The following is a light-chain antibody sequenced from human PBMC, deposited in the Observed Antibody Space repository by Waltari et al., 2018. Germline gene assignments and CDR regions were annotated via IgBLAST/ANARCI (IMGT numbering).Light chain of an antibody. CDR2: WAP. V-gene: IGKV4-1*01. CDR1: QSILYNSNNKNY. Sequence: DIVMTQSPDSLAVSLGERATINCKSSQSILYNSNNKNYLAWYQQKPGQPPKLLIYWAPTRESGVPDRFSGSGSGTDFTLTISSLQAEDVAVYYCQQYYSIPYTFGPGTKLEIK. J-gene: IGKJ2*01. CDR3: QQYYSIPYT.